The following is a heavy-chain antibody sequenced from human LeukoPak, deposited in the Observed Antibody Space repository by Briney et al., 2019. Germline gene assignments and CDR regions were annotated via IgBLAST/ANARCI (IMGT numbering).Heavy chain of an antibody. Sequence: GASVKVSCKASGYTFTGYYMHWVRQAPGQGLEWMGWINPNNGDTGFAQKFRGRVTLTRDTSISTAYMELSGLTSDDTAVYYCARDPGNFDYWGQGTLVTVSS. CDR3: ARDPGNFDY. J-gene: IGHJ4*02. CDR1: GYTFTGYY. V-gene: IGHV1-2*02. CDR2: INPNNGDT.